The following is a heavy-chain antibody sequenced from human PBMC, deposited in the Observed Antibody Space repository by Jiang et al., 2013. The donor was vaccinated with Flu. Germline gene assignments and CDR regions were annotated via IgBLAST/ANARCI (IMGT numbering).Heavy chain of an antibody. J-gene: IGHJ6*02. Sequence: GSGLVKPSETLSLTCTVSGGSISSSNYYWGWIRQPPGKGLEWIGYIHNSGTTNYNPSLKSRVTISIDTSTNQFSLKLISVTAPDTAVYYCARSYCGGDCYSMFGYSYYGMDVWGQGTTVTVSS. CDR3: ARSYCGGDCYSMFGYSYYGMDV. CDR1: GGSISSSNYY. D-gene: IGHD2-21*02. CDR2: IHNSGTT. V-gene: IGHV4-61*05.